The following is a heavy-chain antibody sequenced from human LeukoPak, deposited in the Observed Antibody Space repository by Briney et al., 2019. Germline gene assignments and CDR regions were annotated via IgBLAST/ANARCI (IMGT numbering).Heavy chain of an antibody. CDR3: ARDGRGDLTWIQLWSPFDD. J-gene: IGHJ4*02. CDR2: IYSGGST. CDR1: SFTVSSNY. D-gene: IGHD5-18*01. Sequence: PGGSLRLSCAASSFTVSSNYMSCVRQALGKGLVGVLVIYSGGSTYYADSAKGRFTISRDSSKNTLYLQMNSLRAADTAVYYCARDGRGDLTWIQLWSPFDDWGQGTLVTVSS. V-gene: IGHV3-66*02.